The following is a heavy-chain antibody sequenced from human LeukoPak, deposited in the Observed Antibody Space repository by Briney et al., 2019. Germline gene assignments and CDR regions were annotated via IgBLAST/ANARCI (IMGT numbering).Heavy chain of an antibody. J-gene: IGHJ3*02. D-gene: IGHD4-17*01. Sequence: ASVKVSCKASGYTFTSYYMHWVRQAPGQGLEWMGIINPGGGSTSYAQRFQGRVTMTTDTSTSTVYMELSSLRSEDTAVYYCAREWTEGTVTANWAFDIWGQGTMVTVSS. CDR2: INPGGGST. CDR3: AREWTEGTVTANWAFDI. V-gene: IGHV1-46*01. CDR1: GYTFTSYY.